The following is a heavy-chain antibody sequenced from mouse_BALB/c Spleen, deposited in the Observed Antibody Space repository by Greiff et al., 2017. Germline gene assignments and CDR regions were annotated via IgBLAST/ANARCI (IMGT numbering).Heavy chain of an antibody. D-gene: IGHD2-3*01. CDR3: ARGGGYYSYWYFDV. V-gene: IGHV5-17*02. CDR2: ISSGSSTI. J-gene: IGHJ1*01. Sequence: EVKLMESGGGLVQPGGSRKLSCAASGFTFSSFGMHWVRQAPEKGLEWVAYISSGSSTIYYADTVKGRFTISRDNPKNTLFLQMTSLRSEDTAMYYCARGGGYYSYWYFDVWGAGTTVTVSS. CDR1: GFTFSSFG.